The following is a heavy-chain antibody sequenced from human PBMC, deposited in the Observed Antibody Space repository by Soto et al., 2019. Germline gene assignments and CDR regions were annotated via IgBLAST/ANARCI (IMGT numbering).Heavy chain of an antibody. V-gene: IGHV6-1*01. D-gene: IGHD6-19*01. Sequence: PSQTLSLTCSISEDSFSSNTAAWNWIMSSPSRCLELLGRTYYRSTSRHDYAFSVKSRITVNQDTSKNHFSLQLNSVNTDDTAVYYCARGVAGSGFDLWGQGTLVTVSS. CDR3: ARGVAGSGFDL. J-gene: IGHJ4*02. CDR2: TYYRSTSRH. CDR1: EDSFSSNTAA.